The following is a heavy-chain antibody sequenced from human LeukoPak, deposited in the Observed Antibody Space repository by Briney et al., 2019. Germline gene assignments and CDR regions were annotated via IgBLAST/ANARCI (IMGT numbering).Heavy chain of an antibody. V-gene: IGHV3-23*01. D-gene: IGHD2-15*01. Sequence: PGGSLRLSCAASGFTFSNYAMSWVRQAPGKGLEWVSAISGSGGRTYYADSVQGRFTISRDNSKSTLCLQMNSLRAEDTAVYYCAKQLGYCSDGSCYFPYWGQGTLVTVSS. CDR1: GFTFSNYA. J-gene: IGHJ4*02. CDR3: AKQLGYCSDGSCYFPY. CDR2: ISGSGGRT.